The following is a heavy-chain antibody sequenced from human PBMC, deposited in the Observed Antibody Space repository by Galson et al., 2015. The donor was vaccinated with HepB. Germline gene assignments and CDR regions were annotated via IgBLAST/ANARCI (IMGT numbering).Heavy chain of an antibody. CDR2: ISSSSSVI. D-gene: IGHD6-6*01. V-gene: IGHV3-48*04. J-gene: IGHJ6*02. CDR1: GFSFNIYS. Sequence: SLRLSCAASGFSFNIYSMNWVRQAPGKGPEWISYISSSSSVIYYANSVKGRFTASRDNARSTLYLQLNSLTADDTAVYYCAKPRDGLAARPRVYYYYGMDAWGQGTTVTVSS. CDR3: AKPRDGLAARPRVYYYYGMDA.